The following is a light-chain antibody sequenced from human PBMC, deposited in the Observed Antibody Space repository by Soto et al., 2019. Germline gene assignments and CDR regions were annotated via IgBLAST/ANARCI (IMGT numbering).Light chain of an antibody. J-gene: IGKJ5*01. CDR1: QSVSIY. CDR2: DAS. CDR3: QQRSNWPPKIT. V-gene: IGKV3-11*01. Sequence: EIVLTQSPDTLCLSPGERATLSCRASQSVSIYLAWYQQKPGQAPRLLIDDASNRATGIPARFSGSGSGTDFTLTISSLEPEDFAVYYCQQRSNWPPKITFGQGTRLEIK.